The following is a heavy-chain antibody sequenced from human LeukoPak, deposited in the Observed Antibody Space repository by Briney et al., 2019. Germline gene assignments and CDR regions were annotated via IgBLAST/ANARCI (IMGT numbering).Heavy chain of an antibody. D-gene: IGHD3-10*01. V-gene: IGHV3-33*01. Sequence: GGSLRLSCAASGFTFSSYGLHWVRQAPGKGLEWVGVIWYDGSNKYYADSVKGRFTISRDNSKNTLYLQMNSLRAEDTAVYYCARDMGTMVRGVIYGGYFDYWGQGTLVTVSS. J-gene: IGHJ4*02. CDR2: IWYDGSNK. CDR3: ARDMGTMVRGVIYGGYFDY. CDR1: GFTFSSYG.